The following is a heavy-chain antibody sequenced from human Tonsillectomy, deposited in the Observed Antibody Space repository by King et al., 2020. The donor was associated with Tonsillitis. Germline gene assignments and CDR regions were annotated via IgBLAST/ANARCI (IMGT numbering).Heavy chain of an antibody. CDR1: GFTFSDYG. CDR3: EKAKAAAAYHYFGMDV. D-gene: IGHD6-13*01. Sequence: VQLVESGGGVVQPGRSLRLSCAASGFTFSDYGMHWVRQAPGKGLEWVAVMSYDGSNKYYADSVKGRFTISRDNSKNTLYLQMNSLRAEDTAVYYCEKAKAAAAYHYFGMDVWGQGTTVTVSS. CDR2: MSYDGSNK. J-gene: IGHJ6*02. V-gene: IGHV3-30*18.